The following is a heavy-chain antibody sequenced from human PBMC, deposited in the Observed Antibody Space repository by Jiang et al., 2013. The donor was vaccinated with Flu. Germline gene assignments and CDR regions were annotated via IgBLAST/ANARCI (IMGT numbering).Heavy chain of an antibody. Sequence: GPGLVKPSQTLSLTCTVSGGSISSGSYYWSWIRQPAGKGLEWIGRIYTSGSTNYNPSLKSRVTISVDTSKNQFSLKLSSVTAADTAVYYCARGIGGGWYSNWFDPWGQGTLVTVSS. V-gene: IGHV4-61*02. D-gene: IGHD6-19*01. CDR3: ARGIGGGWYSNWFDP. CDR1: GGSISSGSYY. J-gene: IGHJ5*02. CDR2: IYTSGST.